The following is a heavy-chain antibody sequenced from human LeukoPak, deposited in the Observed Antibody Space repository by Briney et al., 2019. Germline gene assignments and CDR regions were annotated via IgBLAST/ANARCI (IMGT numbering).Heavy chain of an antibody. CDR1: GGSISSGGYY. CDR3: ARGPDSSGYYYFDY. J-gene: IGHJ4*02. D-gene: IGHD3-22*01. V-gene: IGHV4-30-4*08. CDR2: IYYSGST. Sequence: PSQTLSLTCTVSGGSISSGGYYWSWIRQHPGKGLEWIGYIYYSGSTYYNPSLKSRVTISVDTSKNQFSLKLSSVTAADTAVYYCARGPDSSGYYYFDYWGQGTLVTVAS.